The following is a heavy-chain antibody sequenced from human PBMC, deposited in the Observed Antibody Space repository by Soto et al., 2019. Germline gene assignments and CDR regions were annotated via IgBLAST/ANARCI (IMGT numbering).Heavy chain of an antibody. CDR1: GDSVSSGDYY. Sequence: SETLSLTCTVSGDSVSSGDYYWTWIRQPPGKGLEWVGHIYFSGRTNYIPSLESRVTISLDTPKNQFSLKLTSVTAADTAVYYCARVPIDTYMIYWSDPWGQGTLVTVS. J-gene: IGHJ5*02. CDR3: ARVPIDTYMIYWSDP. D-gene: IGHD3-16*01. V-gene: IGHV4-61*08. CDR2: IYFSGRT.